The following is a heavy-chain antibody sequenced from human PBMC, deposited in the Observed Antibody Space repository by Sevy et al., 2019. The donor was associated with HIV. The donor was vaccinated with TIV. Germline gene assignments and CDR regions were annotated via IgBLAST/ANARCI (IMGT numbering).Heavy chain of an antibody. J-gene: IGHJ6*03. V-gene: IGHV3-48*02. CDR2: ISSSTSTI. D-gene: IGHD3-22*01. Sequence: GGSLRLSCAASGFTFSSYNMNWVRQAPGKGLEWVSYISSSTSTIYYADSVKGRFTISRDNAWNSLYLQMNSLRDEDTAFYYCARNSYYYDSSGYYFHYMDVWGKGTTVTVSS. CDR3: ARNSYYYDSSGYYFHYMDV. CDR1: GFTFSSYN.